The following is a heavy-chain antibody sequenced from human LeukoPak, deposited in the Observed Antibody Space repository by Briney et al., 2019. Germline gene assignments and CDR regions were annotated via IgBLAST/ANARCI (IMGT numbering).Heavy chain of an antibody. J-gene: IGHJ6*04. D-gene: IGHD3-10*02. CDR2: ISSTGGTT. V-gene: IGHV3-23*01. CDR3: AELGITMIGGV. CDR1: GFTFSSYW. Sequence: GGSLRLSCAASGFTFSSYWMSWVRQAPGKGLEWVSSISSTGGTTHYADSVKGWFTISRDNAKNSLYLQMNSLRAEDTAVYYCAELGITMIGGVWGKGTTVTISS.